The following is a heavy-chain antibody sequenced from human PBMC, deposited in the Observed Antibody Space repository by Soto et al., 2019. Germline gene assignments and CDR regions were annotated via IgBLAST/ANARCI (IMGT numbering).Heavy chain of an antibody. Sequence: QVQLVQSGAEIKKPASSVKVSCKASGGSDVFNNYPVSWVRQAPGQGLEWMGAIITMFNTADYAQRFLGRVTITADEFTRTVYMDLTSLTSDDTAVYYCARHYPTAVSGAAWFDTWGQGTLVTVSS. CDR2: IITMFNTA. D-gene: IGHD6-19*01. V-gene: IGHV1-69*01. CDR3: ARHYPTAVSGAAWFDT. J-gene: IGHJ5*02. CDR1: GGSDVFNNYP.